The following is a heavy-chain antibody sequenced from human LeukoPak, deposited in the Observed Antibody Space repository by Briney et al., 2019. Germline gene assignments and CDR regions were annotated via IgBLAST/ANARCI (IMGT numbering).Heavy chain of an antibody. CDR3: AREGRTLPAFDY. CDR1: GYTFTGYY. J-gene: IGHJ4*02. V-gene: IGHV1-2*02. D-gene: IGHD1-14*01. CDR2: INPNSGGT. Sequence: ASVKVSCKASGYTFTGYYMYWVRHAPGQGLEWMGWINPNSGGTNYAQKFQGRVTMTRDTSISTAYMELSSLRSDDTAVYYCAREGRTLPAFDYWGQGTQVTVSS.